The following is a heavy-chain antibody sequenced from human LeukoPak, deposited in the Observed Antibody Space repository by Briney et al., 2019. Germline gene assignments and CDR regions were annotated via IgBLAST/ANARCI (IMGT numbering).Heavy chain of an antibody. Sequence: GGSLRLSCAASGFTFSSYGMHWVRQAPGKGLEWVAVISYDGSNKYYADSVKGRFTISRDNSKNTLYLQMNSLRAEDTAVYYCAKDQRYSRPLIDYWGQGTLVTVSS. D-gene: IGHD6-13*01. CDR2: ISYDGSNK. V-gene: IGHV3-30*18. CDR3: AKDQRYSRPLIDY. CDR1: GFTFSSYG. J-gene: IGHJ4*02.